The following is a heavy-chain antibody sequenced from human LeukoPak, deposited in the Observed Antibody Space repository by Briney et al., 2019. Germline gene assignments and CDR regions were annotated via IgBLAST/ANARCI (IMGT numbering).Heavy chain of an antibody. Sequence: GSLRLPCAASVFTFCSYAMRSVPQSPGKLLQCHPPIIGSRGSTYYEDSVKGRFTISRDNSKNTLYLQMNSLRAEDTAVYYCAKWSGNSGYYAFDIWGQGTMVTVSS. CDR2: IIGSRGST. J-gene: IGHJ3*02. V-gene: IGHV3-23*01. CDR3: AKWSGNSGYYAFDI. D-gene: IGHD3-22*01. CDR1: VFTFCSYA.